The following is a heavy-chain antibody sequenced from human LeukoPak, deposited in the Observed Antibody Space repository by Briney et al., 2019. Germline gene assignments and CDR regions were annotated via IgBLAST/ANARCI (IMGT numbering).Heavy chain of an antibody. D-gene: IGHD3-22*01. CDR2: ISGSDDSA. J-gene: IGHJ4*02. V-gene: IGHV3-23*01. CDR3: AKDPTHYRVWDDYDSTVLSY. Sequence: GGSLRLSCATSGFTFSSYAMNWVRQAPGKGLEWVSAISGSDDSAYYADSVKGRFTISRDNSKNTLYLQMNSLRAADTAVYYCAKDPTHYRVWDDYDSTVLSYWGQGTLVTVSS. CDR1: GFTFSSYA.